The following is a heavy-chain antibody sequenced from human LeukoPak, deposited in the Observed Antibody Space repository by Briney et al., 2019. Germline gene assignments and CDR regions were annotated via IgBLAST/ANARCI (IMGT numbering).Heavy chain of an antibody. CDR3: ARDKFYYGSGSYSGYYMDV. D-gene: IGHD3-10*01. J-gene: IGHJ6*03. CDR2: IIPIFGTA. Sequence: ASVKVSCKASGGTFSSYSISWVRQAPGQGLEWMGGIIPIFGTANYAQKFQGRVTITADKSTSTAYMELSSLRSEDTAVYYCARDKFYYGSGSYSGYYMDVWGKGTTVTVSS. CDR1: GGTFSSYS. V-gene: IGHV1-69*06.